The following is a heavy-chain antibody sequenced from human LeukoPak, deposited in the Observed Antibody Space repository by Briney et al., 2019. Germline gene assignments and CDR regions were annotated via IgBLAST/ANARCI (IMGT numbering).Heavy chain of an antibody. CDR1: GFTFSLYW. CDR2: INPDGSQK. D-gene: IGHD3-16*01. CDR3: VRQMIRFWFDP. J-gene: IGHJ5*02. V-gene: IGHV3-7*01. Sequence: GGSLRLSCAASGFTFSLYWMTWVRQSPGKGLEWVADINPDGSQKYSVDSVKGRSTISRDNARNALFLQMNSLRAEDTAVYYCVRQMIRFWFDPWGQGTLVTVSS.